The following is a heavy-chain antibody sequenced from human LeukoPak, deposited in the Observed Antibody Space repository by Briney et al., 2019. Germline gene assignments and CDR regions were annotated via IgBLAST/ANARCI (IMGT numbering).Heavy chain of an antibody. CDR3: AKDVGKWESLHFFDY. CDR1: GFTFSTYA. Sequence: GGSLRLSCVVSGFTFSTYAMSWVRQAPGKGLEWVSGVGGSGGDTFYADSVKGRFTISRDDSRNTLYLQMNSLRGDDTAVYYCAKDVGKWESLHFFDYWGQGTLVTVSS. J-gene: IGHJ4*02. V-gene: IGHV3-23*01. D-gene: IGHD1-26*01. CDR2: VGGSGGDT.